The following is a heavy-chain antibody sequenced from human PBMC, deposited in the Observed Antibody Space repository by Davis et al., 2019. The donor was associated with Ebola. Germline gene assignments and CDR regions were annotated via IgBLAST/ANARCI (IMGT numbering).Heavy chain of an antibody. Sequence: GESLKISCAASGFTFSGSAMHWVRQASGKGLEWVSAISGSGGSTYYADSVKGRFTISRDNSKNTLYLQMNSLRAEDTAVYYCATYSGSYYVVYAFDIWGQGTMVTVSS. CDR3: ATYSGSYYVVYAFDI. CDR2: ISGSGGST. CDR1: GFTFSGSA. J-gene: IGHJ3*02. V-gene: IGHV3-23*01. D-gene: IGHD1-26*01.